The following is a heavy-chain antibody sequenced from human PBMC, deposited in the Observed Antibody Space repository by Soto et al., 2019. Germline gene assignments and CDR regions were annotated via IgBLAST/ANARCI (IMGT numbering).Heavy chain of an antibody. CDR2: ISYDGSNK. J-gene: IGHJ4*02. CDR1: GFTFSSYG. D-gene: IGHD4-17*01. CDR3: AKDSNYGDRYPPSRFIDY. V-gene: IGHV3-30*18. Sequence: GGSLRLSCAASGFTFSSYGMHWVRQAPGKGLEWVAVISYDGSNKYYADSVKGRFTISRDNSKNTLYLQMNSLRAEDTAVYYCAKDSNYGDRYPPSRFIDYWGQGTLVTVSS.